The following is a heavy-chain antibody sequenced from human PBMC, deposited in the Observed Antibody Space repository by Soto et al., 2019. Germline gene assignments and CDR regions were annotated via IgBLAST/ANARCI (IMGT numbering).Heavy chain of an antibody. V-gene: IGHV3-48*03. Sequence: PGGSLRLSCVASGFSSRRYELNWVRQAPGKGLEWVAYISTSGNIIHYADSVRGRFTISRDSAKNSLYLQMNSLRAEDTAVYYSAASVRNIGTSWFGRESYCYGMDVGGQGTRVPVSS. D-gene: IGHD3-10*01. CDR3: AASVRNIGTSWFGRESYCYGMDV. CDR2: ISTSGNII. CDR1: GFSSRRYE. J-gene: IGHJ6*02.